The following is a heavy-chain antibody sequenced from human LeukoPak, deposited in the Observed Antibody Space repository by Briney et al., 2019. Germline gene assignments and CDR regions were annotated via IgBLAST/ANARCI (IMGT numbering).Heavy chain of an antibody. CDR2: MYYSGST. V-gene: IGHV4-59*11. CDR3: ARGRRDPL. J-gene: IGHJ2*01. Sequence: PSETLSLNCTVSGDSISGHYWSWFRQPPGKGLEWIGYMYYSGSTNYNPSLESRVTISVDMSKNQASLKLISVTAADTALYYCARGRRDPLWGRGTLVTVSS. CDR1: GDSISGHY. D-gene: IGHD5-24*01.